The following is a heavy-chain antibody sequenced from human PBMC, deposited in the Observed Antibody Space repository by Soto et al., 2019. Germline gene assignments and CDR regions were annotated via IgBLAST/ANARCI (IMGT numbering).Heavy chain of an antibody. Sequence: QVQLLQSGAEVKKPGASVRISCKSSANTFINNYINWVRQAPGQGLEWLGVFNPRGGTTRYAQKLQGRVTMTGDTSTRTVFMQLGNLKPEDTTVYYCARVYGLVQYDDFWSGYYDYWGQGTLVIVSS. J-gene: IGHJ4*02. V-gene: IGHV1-46*04. CDR2: FNPRGGTT. CDR1: ANTFINNY. D-gene: IGHD3-3*01. CDR3: ARVYGLVQYDDFWSGYYDY.